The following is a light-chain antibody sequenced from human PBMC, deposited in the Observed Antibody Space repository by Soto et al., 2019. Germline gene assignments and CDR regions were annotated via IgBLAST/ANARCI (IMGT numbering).Light chain of an antibody. J-gene: IGLJ3*02. Sequence: QSALTQPASVSGSPGQSITISCTGTSSDVGTYNLVSWYQQHPGTVPKLLIYEVNNRPSGVSNRFSGSKSGNTASLTISALLAADEADYYCCTYIGNDAWVFGGGTKLTVL. CDR2: EVN. CDR3: CTYIGNDAWV. CDR1: SSDVGTYNL. V-gene: IGLV2-23*02.